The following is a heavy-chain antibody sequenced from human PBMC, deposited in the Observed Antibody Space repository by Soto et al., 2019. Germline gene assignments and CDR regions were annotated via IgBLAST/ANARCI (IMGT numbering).Heavy chain of an antibody. CDR3: AKDTVGGYSFWSGYYSDGLDV. D-gene: IGHD3-3*01. Sequence: EVKLLEPGGGLAQPGGSLRLSCVGSGFTFDSYAISWVRQAPGERLQWIAAISGSADGTDYAHSVRGRFTISRENADKTVHLQMVRLRVEDTAVYFCAKDTVGGYSFWSGYYSDGLDVWGQGTLVSVS. J-gene: IGHJ3*01. V-gene: IGHV3-23*01. CDR1: GFTFDSYA. CDR2: ISGSADGT.